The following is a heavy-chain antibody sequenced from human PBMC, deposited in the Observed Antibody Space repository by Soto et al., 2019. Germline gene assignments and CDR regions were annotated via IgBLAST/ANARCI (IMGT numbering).Heavy chain of an antibody. Sequence: EVQLVESGGGLVKPGGSLRLSCAASGFTFSSYSMNWVRQAPGKGLEWVSSISSSSSYIYYADSVKGRFTISRDNAKNPLYLQMNSLRAEDTAVYYCARDRAAAGTSAYYYYYYYMDVWGKGTTVTVSS. CDR3: ARDRAAAGTSAYYYYYYYMDV. CDR1: GFTFSSYS. V-gene: IGHV3-21*01. CDR2: ISSSSSYI. J-gene: IGHJ6*03. D-gene: IGHD6-13*01.